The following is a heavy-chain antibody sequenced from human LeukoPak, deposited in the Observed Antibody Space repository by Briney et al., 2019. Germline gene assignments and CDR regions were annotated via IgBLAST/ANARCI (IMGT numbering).Heavy chain of an antibody. J-gene: IGHJ6*02. CDR1: GDSVSINSGA. Sequence: SQTLSVTCAISGDSVSINSGAWNWIRQSPGRGLEWLGRTYYRSEWYYDYAISVKSRMTINPDTSKNQFSLQLNSVTPEDTAVYYCARSTKMSTIRGYSYAMDVWGQGTTVTVSS. V-gene: IGHV6-1*01. CDR2: TYYRSEWYY. D-gene: IGHD5-24*01. CDR3: ARSTKMSTIRGYSYAMDV.